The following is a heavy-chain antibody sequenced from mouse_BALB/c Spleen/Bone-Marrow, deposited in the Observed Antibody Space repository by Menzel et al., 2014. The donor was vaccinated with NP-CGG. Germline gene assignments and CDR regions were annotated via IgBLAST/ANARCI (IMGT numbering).Heavy chain of an antibody. Sequence: VKLMESGAELARPGASVQMSCKASVYTFTSYTMHWVKQRPGQGLEWIGYIYPTTGYTNYNQTFKDKASMTADKSSSTAYMQLSSLTSEDSAVYYCARGVNYNYAYIDYWGQGTTLTVSS. CDR2: IYPTTGYT. J-gene: IGHJ2*01. V-gene: IGHV1-4*01. D-gene: IGHD1-1*01. CDR3: ARGVNYNYAYIDY. CDR1: VYTFTSYT.